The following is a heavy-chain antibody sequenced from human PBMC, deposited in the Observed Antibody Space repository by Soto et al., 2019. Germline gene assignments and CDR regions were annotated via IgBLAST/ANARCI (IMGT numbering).Heavy chain of an antibody. CDR1: GGSISSNDYY. D-gene: IGHD3-3*01. CDR2: IFYSGST. Sequence: SETLSLTCTVSGGSISSNDYYWNWIRQAPGKGPEWIAYIFYSGSTYYNPSLKSRVTISVDTSKNQFSLKLSSVTAADTAVYYCARVTSYDFWSGYPRNIDAFDIWGQGTMVTVSS. CDR3: ARVTSYDFWSGYPRNIDAFDI. J-gene: IGHJ3*02. V-gene: IGHV4-30-4*01.